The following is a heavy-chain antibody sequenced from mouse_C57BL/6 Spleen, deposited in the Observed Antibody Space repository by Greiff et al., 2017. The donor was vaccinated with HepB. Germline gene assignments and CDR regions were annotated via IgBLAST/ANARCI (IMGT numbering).Heavy chain of an antibody. CDR1: GYAFSSYW. CDR3: ARYDYYGNYWYYFDY. V-gene: IGHV1-80*01. J-gene: IGHJ2*01. D-gene: IGHD2-1*01. Sequence: QVQLQQSGAELVKPGASVKISCKASGYAFSSYWMNWVKQRPGKGLEWIGQIYPGDGDTNYNGKFKGKATLTADKSSSTAYMQLSSLTSEDSAVYFCARYDYYGNYWYYFDYWGQGTTLTVSS. CDR2: IYPGDGDT.